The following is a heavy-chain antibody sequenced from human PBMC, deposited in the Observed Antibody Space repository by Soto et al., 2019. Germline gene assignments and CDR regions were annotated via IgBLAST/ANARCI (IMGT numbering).Heavy chain of an antibody. V-gene: IGHV5-10-1*01. CDR2: IDPSDSYT. CDR3: ARTLPYSSSSGWFDP. Sequence: GESLKISCKGSGYSFTSYWISWVRQMPGKGLEWMGRIDPSDSYTNYSPSLQGHVTISADKSISTAYLQWSSLKASDTAMYYCARTLPYSSSSGWFDPWGQGTLVTVSS. J-gene: IGHJ5*02. D-gene: IGHD6-6*01. CDR1: GYSFTSYW.